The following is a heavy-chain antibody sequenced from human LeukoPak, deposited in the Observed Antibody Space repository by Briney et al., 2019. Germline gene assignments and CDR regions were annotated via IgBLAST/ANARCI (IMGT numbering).Heavy chain of an antibody. D-gene: IGHD3-16*01. CDR3: ARHGYTASHYFLDF. CDR1: SGSINSYY. J-gene: IGHJ4*02. CDR2: IYTTGKT. V-gene: IGHV4-4*07. Sequence: SETLFLTCTVSSGSINSYYWGWVRQPAGRGLEWIGRIYTTGKTDYNPSLKSRLTMSVDTSKRQFSLNLTSVTAADTAIYFCARHGYTASHYFLDFWSQGTRVTVSS.